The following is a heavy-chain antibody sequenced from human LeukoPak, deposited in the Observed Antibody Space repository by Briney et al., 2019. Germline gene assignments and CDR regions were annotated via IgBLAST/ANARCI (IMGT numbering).Heavy chain of an antibody. J-gene: IGHJ4*02. CDR2: IIPIFGTA. D-gene: IGHD5-24*01. CDR3: AGGLTRWLHTTYYFDY. Sequence: ASVKVSCKASGGTFSSYAISWVRQDPGQGLEWMGGIIPIFGTANYAQKFQGRVTITADESTSTAYMELSSLRSEDTAVYYCAGGLTRWLHTTYYFDYWGQGTLVTVSS. CDR1: GGTFSSYA. V-gene: IGHV1-69*13.